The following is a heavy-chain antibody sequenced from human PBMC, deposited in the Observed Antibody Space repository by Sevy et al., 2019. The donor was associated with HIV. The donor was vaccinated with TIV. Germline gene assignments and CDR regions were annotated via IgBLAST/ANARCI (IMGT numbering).Heavy chain of an antibody. J-gene: IGHJ4*02. V-gene: IGHV3-48*02. Sequence: GGSLRLSCAASGFSFSTYSMNWVHQAPGKGLEWVSYISTSSSTIYYADSVKGRFTISRDNAKRSLYLQMNSLRDEDTAVYYCARVAAVASTLYYFDFWGQGTLVTVSS. CDR3: ARVAAVASTLYYFDF. D-gene: IGHD6-19*01. CDR1: GFSFSTYS. CDR2: ISTSSSTI.